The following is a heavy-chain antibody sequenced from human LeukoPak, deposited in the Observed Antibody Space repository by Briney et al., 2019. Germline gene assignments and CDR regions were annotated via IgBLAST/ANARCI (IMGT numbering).Heavy chain of an antibody. J-gene: IGHJ3*02. D-gene: IGHD5-12*01. CDR2: ISSSSSYI. Sequence: GGSLRLSCAASGFSFSSYWMSWVRQAPGKGLEWVSSISSSSSYIYYADSVKGRFTISRDNSKNTLYLQMNSLRAEDTAVYYCAKDYSGYDEGDAFDIWGQGTMVTVSS. CDR3: AKDYSGYDEGDAFDI. V-gene: IGHV3-21*01. CDR1: GFSFSSYW.